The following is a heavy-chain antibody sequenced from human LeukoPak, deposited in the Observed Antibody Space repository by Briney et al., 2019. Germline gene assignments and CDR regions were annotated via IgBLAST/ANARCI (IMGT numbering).Heavy chain of an antibody. CDR2: IYYSGST. D-gene: IGHD3-3*01. CDR1: GGSISSYY. V-gene: IGHV4-59*01. J-gene: IGHJ4*02. CDR3: TREVEWLDY. Sequence: SETLSLTCTVSGGSISSYYWSWIRQPPGKGLEWIGYIYYSGSTNYNPPLKSRVTISVDTSKNQFSLKLSSVTAADTAVYYCTREVEWLDYWGQGTLVTVSS.